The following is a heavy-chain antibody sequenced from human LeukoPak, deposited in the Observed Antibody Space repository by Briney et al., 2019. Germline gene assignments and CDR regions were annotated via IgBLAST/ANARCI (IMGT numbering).Heavy chain of an antibody. J-gene: IGHJ4*02. Sequence: GGSLRLSCAASGFTFSDAWMNWVRQAPGKGLEWVGRIKSNNEGGTKDYSATVKGRFTISRDDSKNTLYLQMNSLKTEDTAVYHCTTSKAIFGDFDYWGQGTLVTVSS. CDR3: TTSKAIFGDFDY. CDR1: GFTFSDAW. D-gene: IGHD3-3*01. CDR2: IKSNNEGGTK. V-gene: IGHV3-15*01.